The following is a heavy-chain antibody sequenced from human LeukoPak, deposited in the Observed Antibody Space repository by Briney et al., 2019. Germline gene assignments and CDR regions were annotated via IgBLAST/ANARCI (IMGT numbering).Heavy chain of an antibody. J-gene: IGHJ6*03. CDR3: ARCGSGTHYYYYYMDV. D-gene: IGHD3-10*01. CDR1: GFTFSTYS. CDR2: ISSSSSYI. Sequence: GGSLRLSCEASGFTFSTYSLDWVRRAPGKGLEWVSSISSSSSYIYYADSVRGRFTISRDNAKNSLYLQMNSLRAEDSAVYYCARCGSGTHYYYYYMDVWGKGTTVTVSS. V-gene: IGHV3-21*01.